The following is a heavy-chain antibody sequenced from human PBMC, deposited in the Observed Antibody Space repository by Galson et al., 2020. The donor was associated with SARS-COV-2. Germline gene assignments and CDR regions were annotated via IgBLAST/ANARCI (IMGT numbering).Heavy chain of an antibody. CDR3: AKTPPGGTRLGVVMISVFFQH. Sequence: GESLKISCAASGFTFSSYAMSWVRQAPGKGLEWVSTISGSGGSTYYADSVKGRFTISRDNSKNTLYLQINSLRAEDTAVYYCAKTPPGGTRLGVVMISVFFQHWGQGNLVTVSS. D-gene: IGHD3-3*01. CDR1: GFTFSSYA. V-gene: IGHV3-23*01. CDR2: ISGSGGST. J-gene: IGHJ1*01.